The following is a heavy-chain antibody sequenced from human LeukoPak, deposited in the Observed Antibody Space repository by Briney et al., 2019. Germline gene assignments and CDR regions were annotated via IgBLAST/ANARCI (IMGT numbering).Heavy chain of an antibody. D-gene: IGHD3-10*01. V-gene: IGHV3-7*01. CDR3: ARDGSGEWPIGY. J-gene: IGHJ4*02. Sequence: GGSLRLSCAASGFTFSSKWMSWVRQAPGKGLEWVANIKHDGSEKYYVDSVKGRFTISRDNAKNSLYLQMNSLRAEDTAVYYCARDGSGEWPIGYWGQGTLVTVSS. CDR2: IKHDGSEK. CDR1: GFTFSSKW.